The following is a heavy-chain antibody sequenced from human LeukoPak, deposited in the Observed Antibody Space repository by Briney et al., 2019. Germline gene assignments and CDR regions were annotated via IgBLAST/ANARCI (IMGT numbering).Heavy chain of an antibody. CDR1: GGSISSGDYY. CDR3: ARAVRGGYDFWSGYHDPSLGSFYYGMDV. J-gene: IGHJ6*02. D-gene: IGHD3-3*01. V-gene: IGHV4-30-4*01. CDR2: IYYSGST. Sequence: SQTLSLTCTVSGGSISSGDYYWSWIRQPPGQGLEWIGYIYYSGSTYYNPSLKSRVTISVDTSKNQFSLKLSSVTAADTAVYYCARAVRGGYDFWSGYHDPSLGSFYYGMDVWGQGTTVTVSS.